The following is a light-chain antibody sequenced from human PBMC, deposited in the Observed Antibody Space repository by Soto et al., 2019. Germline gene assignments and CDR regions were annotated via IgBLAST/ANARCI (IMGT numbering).Light chain of an antibody. V-gene: IGLV1-47*01. CDR1: SSNIGSNY. CDR2: RNN. J-gene: IGLJ2*01. Sequence: QSVLTQPPSASGTPGQRVTISLSGTSSNIGSNYVYWYQQLPATAPKLLIDRNNKRPSGVPDRFSGSKSGTSASLAICGLRSEDEADYYWAAWDDSLSGGVFGGGTKLTVL. CDR3: AAWDDSLSGGV.